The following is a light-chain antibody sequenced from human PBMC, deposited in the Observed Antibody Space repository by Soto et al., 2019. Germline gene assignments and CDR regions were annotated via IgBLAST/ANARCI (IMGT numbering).Light chain of an antibody. CDR2: AAS. CDR1: QDISNW. Sequence: DIPMTQSPSSVSASVGDRVTITCRVSQDISNWLAWYQQRPGKAPKLLIYAASSLQSGVPSRFSGSGSGTDFTLTISGLQPEDCAAYYCQQANSLPPWTFGQGTKVEI. J-gene: IGKJ1*01. V-gene: IGKV1-12*01. CDR3: QQANSLPPWT.